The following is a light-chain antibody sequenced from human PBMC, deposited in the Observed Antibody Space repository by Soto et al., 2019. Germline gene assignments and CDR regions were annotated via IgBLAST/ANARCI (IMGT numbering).Light chain of an antibody. Sequence: QSALTQSASVSGSPGQSITISCTGTNNDVGAHNLVSWYQHHPGKAPRLIISEVSNRPSGVSNRFSASKSGNTASLTISGLQAEDEADYYCSSYTMSTTIIFGGGTKLTVL. V-gene: IGLV2-14*01. CDR1: NNDVGAHNL. J-gene: IGLJ2*01. CDR2: EVS. CDR3: SSYTMSTTII.